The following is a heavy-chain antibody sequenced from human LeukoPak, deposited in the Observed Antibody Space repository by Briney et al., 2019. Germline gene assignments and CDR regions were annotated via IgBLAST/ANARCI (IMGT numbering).Heavy chain of an antibody. J-gene: IGHJ4*02. CDR3: ARDLSTIFGVGPRPFDY. V-gene: IGHV1-18*01. D-gene: IGHD3-3*01. CDR1: GYTFTSYG. CDR2: ISAYNGNT. Sequence: GASVKVSCKASGYTFTSYGISWVRQAPGQGLEWMGWISAYNGNTNYAQKLQGRVTMTTDTSTSTAYMELRSLRSDDTAVYYCARDLSTIFGVGPRPFDYWGQGTLVTVSS.